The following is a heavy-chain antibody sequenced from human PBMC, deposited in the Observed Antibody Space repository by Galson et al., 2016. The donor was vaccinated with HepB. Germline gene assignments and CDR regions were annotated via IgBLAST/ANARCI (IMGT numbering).Heavy chain of an antibody. D-gene: IGHD3-22*01. CDR3: ARGEIYYYDSYGPGHH. V-gene: IGHV1-46*01. CDR2: INPNGGGT. J-gene: IGHJ4*02. Sequence: SVKVSCKASGYSFTSYYMHWVRQAPGQGLEWMGIINPNGGGTTYAQKYQGRVTMTRDTSTSTVYMELSSLRSEDTAVYYCARGEIYYYDSYGPGHHWGQGTLCTVSS. CDR1: GYSFTSYY.